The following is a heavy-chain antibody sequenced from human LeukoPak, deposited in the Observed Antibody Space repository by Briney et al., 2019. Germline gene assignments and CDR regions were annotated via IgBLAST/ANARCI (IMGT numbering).Heavy chain of an antibody. Sequence: SETLSLTCTVSGGSISSGDYYWSWIRQPPGKGLEWIGYIYYSGSTYYNPSLKSRVTISVDTSKNQFSLRLSSVTAADTAVYYCARDLLNEGNHLDYWGQGTLVTVSS. D-gene: IGHD4-23*01. CDR1: GGSISSGDYY. J-gene: IGHJ4*02. CDR2: IYYSGST. V-gene: IGHV4-30-4*01. CDR3: ARDLLNEGNHLDY.